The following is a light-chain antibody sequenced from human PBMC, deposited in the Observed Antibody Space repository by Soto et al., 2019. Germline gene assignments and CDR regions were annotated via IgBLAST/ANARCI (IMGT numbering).Light chain of an antibody. Sequence: DIQMTQSPSTLSASVGDRVTITCRASQSISSWLAWYQQKPGKAPKLLIYKASSLESGVPPRFSGSGSGTDFTLAISSLQPEDYETYYCLQDINYPWTFGQGTKVDIK. V-gene: IGKV1-5*03. CDR2: KAS. J-gene: IGKJ1*01. CDR3: LQDINYPWT. CDR1: QSISSW.